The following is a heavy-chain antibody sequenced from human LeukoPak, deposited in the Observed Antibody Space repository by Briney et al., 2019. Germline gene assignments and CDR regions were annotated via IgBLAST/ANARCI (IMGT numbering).Heavy chain of an antibody. CDR1: GGSISSYY. CDR3: AGARVTTHFDY. CDR2: IYTSGST. V-gene: IGHV4-4*07. J-gene: IGHJ4*02. D-gene: IGHD4-17*01. Sequence: SETLSLTCTVSGGSISSYYWSWIRQPAGKGLEWIGRIYTSGSTNYNPSLKSRVTMSVDTSKSLFSLKLSSVTAADTAVYYCAGARVTTHFDYWGQGTLVTVSS.